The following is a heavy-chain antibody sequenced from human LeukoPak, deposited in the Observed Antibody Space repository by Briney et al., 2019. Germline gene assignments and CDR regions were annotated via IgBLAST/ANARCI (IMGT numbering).Heavy chain of an antibody. J-gene: IGHJ4*02. CDR1: GFTFSSYG. V-gene: IGHV3-15*07. D-gene: IGHD1-1*01. CDR3: IADTPPWNPYGLDY. CDR2: IKSKVDGGTT. Sequence: GGSLRLSCAASGFTFSSYGIHWVRQAPGKGLEWVGRIKSKVDGGTTDYAAPVKGRFTISRDDLENMLYLQMNSLKTEDTAVYYCIADTPPWNPYGLDYWGQGTLVTVSS.